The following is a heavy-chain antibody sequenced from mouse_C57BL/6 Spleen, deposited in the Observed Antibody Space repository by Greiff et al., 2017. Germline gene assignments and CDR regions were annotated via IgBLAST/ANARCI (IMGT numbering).Heavy chain of an antibody. J-gene: IGHJ1*03. D-gene: IGHD3-1*01. CDR2: ISSGSSTI. Sequence: DVMLVESGGGLVKPGGSLKLSCAASGFTFSDYGMHWVRQAPEKGLEWVAYISSGSSTIYYADTVKGRFTISRDNAKNTLFLQMTSLRSENTAMYYCSRDGQDGYCDVWGTGTTVTVSS. CDR1: GFTFSDYG. CDR3: SRDGQDGYCDV. V-gene: IGHV5-17*01.